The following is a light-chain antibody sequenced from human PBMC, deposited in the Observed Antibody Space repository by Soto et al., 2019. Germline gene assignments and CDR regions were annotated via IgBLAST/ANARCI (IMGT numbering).Light chain of an antibody. CDR3: QQYINSPWT. V-gene: IGKV3-11*01. CDR2: DTS. J-gene: IGKJ1*01. CDR1: QSVRNY. Sequence: EIVLTQSPATLSLSPGERATLSCRASQSVRNYLAWYQQKPGQAPRLLIYDTSNRATGIPARFSGSGSGTDFTLTISSLEPEDFAVYYCQQYINSPWTFGQGTKVEI.